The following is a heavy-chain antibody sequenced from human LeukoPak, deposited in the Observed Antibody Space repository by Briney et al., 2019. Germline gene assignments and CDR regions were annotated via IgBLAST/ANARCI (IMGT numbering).Heavy chain of an antibody. J-gene: IGHJ4*02. D-gene: IGHD1-14*01. CDR3: ATASGSTHGTYYFDN. CDR1: GDSVSSNTAA. V-gene: IGHV6-1*01. Sequence: SQTLSLTCAISGDSVSSNTAAWNWIRQSPSRGLEWLGRTCYRSTWYYEYALSVKSRITINPDPSKNHFSLQLNSATPEDTAVYYCATASGSTHGTYYFDNWGQGTVVTVSS. CDR2: TCYRSTWYY.